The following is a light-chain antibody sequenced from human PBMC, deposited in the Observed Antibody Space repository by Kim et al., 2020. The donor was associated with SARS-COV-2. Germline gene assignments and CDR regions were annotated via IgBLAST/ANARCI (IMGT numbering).Light chain of an antibody. V-gene: IGLV3-1*01. CDR1: KLGDKY. Sequence: SVYPRQTASITCSGDKLGDKYACWYQQKPGQSPILVIYQDSKRPSGIPERFSGSNSGNTATLTISGTQAMDEAAYYCQAWDSSNVVFGGGTKLTVL. CDR2: QDS. J-gene: IGLJ2*01. CDR3: QAWDSSNVV.